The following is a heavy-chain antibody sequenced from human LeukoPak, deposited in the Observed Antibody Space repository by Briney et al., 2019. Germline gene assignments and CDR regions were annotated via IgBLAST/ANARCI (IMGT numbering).Heavy chain of an antibody. CDR2: ISGSGGST. V-gene: IGHV3-23*01. D-gene: IGHD4-17*01. Sequence: PGGSLRLSCAASGFTFSSYAMSWVRQAPGKGLEWVSAISGSGGSTYYADSVKGRFTISGDNSKNTLYLQMNSLRAEDTAVYYCARAIFDYGDLYYFDYWGQGTLVTVSS. CDR1: GFTFSSYA. J-gene: IGHJ4*02. CDR3: ARAIFDYGDLYYFDY.